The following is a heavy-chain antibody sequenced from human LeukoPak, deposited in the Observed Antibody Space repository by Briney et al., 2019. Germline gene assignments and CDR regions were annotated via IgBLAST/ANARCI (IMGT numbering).Heavy chain of an antibody. Sequence: SQTLSLTCTVSGGSISSGGYYWSWIRQHPGKGLESIGYIYYSGSTYYNPSLKSRVTISVDTSKSQFSLKLSSVTAADTAVYYCARFAPQMTTVTTFDYWGQGTLVTVSS. V-gene: IGHV4-31*03. CDR2: IYYSGST. D-gene: IGHD4-17*01. CDR3: ARFAPQMTTVTTFDY. J-gene: IGHJ4*02. CDR1: GGSISSGGYY.